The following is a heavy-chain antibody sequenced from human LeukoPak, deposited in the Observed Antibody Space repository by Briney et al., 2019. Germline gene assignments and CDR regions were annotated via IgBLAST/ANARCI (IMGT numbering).Heavy chain of an antibody. V-gene: IGHV3-7*01. CDR3: ARDRGITIFGVITHDAFDI. CDR2: IKQDGSEK. Sequence: GGSLRLSCAASGLTFSSYWMHWVRQAPGKGLEWVANIKQDGSEKYYVDSVKGRFTISRDNAKNSLFLQMNSLRADDTAVYYCARDRGITIFGVITHDAFDIWGQGTMVTVSS. CDR1: GLTFSSYW. J-gene: IGHJ3*02. D-gene: IGHD3-3*01.